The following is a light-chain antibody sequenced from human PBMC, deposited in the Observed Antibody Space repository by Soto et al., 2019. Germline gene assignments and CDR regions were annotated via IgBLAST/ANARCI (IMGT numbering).Light chain of an antibody. V-gene: IGKV3-11*01. J-gene: IGKJ1*01. CDR3: QERYNWPRT. CDR1: EDVGNS. Sequence: DIVLTQSPAILALSPGERATLSCRASEDVGNSLAWYQQRPGQSPRLLIYDVSNRATGIPSRFSGSGSGADFTLTISSLESDDFAVYYCQERYNWPRTFGQGTKVDIK. CDR2: DVS.